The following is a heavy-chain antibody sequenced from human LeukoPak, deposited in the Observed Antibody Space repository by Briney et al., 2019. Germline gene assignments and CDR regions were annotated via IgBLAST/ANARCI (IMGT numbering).Heavy chain of an antibody. J-gene: IGHJ4*02. Sequence: PSETLSLTCTVSGGSISNSSYYWGWIRQPRGKGLEWIVTIHYSGSTYYNPTLKGRFTISVDRSKNQFSLKLSSVTAADTAVYYCASSIIPLGPFYFDYWGQGTLVTVSS. CDR2: IHYSGST. CDR1: GGSISNSSYY. D-gene: IGHD1-14*01. V-gene: IGHV4-39*01. CDR3: ASSIIPLGPFYFDY.